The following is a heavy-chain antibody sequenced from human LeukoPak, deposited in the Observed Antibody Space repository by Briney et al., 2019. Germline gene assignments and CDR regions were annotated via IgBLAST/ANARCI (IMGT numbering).Heavy chain of an antibody. CDR2: IWYDGSDK. Sequence: GRSLRLSCVASRFTFNNFGMHWVRQAPGKGLEGVAVIWYDGSDKYYSDSVKGRFTISRDNSKNTLYLQMNSLRAEDTALYYCVRDRDALKYFDFCGRGTLVIVSS. J-gene: IGHJ4*02. V-gene: IGHV3-33*01. D-gene: IGHD5-24*01. CDR3: VRDRDALKYFDF. CDR1: RFTFNNFG.